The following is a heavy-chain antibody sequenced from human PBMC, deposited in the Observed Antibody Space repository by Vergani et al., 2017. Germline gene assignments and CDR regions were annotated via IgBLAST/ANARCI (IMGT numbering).Heavy chain of an antibody. CDR3: ARDLLPGTLLLLAY. J-gene: IGHJ4*02. Sequence: QVQLVESGGGLVKPGGSLRLSCAASGFTFSDYYMTWIRQAPGKGLEGISYISGSGHTKYYANSVKGRFAISRDNAKNSLYLQMNNLRVEDTAVYYCARDLLPGTLLLLAYWGQGTLISVSS. D-gene: IGHD1-7*01. CDR2: ISGSGHTK. CDR1: GFTFSDYY. V-gene: IGHV3-11*04.